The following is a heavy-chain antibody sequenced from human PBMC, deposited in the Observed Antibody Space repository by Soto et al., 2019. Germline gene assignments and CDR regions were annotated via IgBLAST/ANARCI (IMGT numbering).Heavy chain of an antibody. CDR2: LYHSGST. Sequence: SETLSLTCTVSGGSIISSNYYWGWIRQPPGKGLDWIGSLYHSGSTNYNPSLKSRVTISVDTSKNQFSLKLSSVTAADTAVYYCARGVGRDVGFGELLTTYFDYWGQGTLVTVPS. J-gene: IGHJ4*02. CDR1: GGSIISSNYY. D-gene: IGHD3-10*01. CDR3: ARGVGRDVGFGELLTTYFDY. V-gene: IGHV4-39*07.